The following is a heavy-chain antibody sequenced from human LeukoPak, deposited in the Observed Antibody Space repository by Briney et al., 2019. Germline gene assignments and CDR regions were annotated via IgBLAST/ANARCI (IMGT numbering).Heavy chain of an antibody. V-gene: IGHV3-30*02. CDR2: IRSDGITK. Sequence: GGSLRLSCAVSGLNLRNYVFHWVRQAPGKGLEWVALIRSDGITKYYADSVKGRFIVSRDNSDSTLYLQMNSLYTEDTAMYYCAKGWQGYYTTWLGSWGQGTLVTVSS. CDR1: GLNLRNYV. CDR3: AKGWQGYYTTWLGS. J-gene: IGHJ5*02. D-gene: IGHD6-19*01.